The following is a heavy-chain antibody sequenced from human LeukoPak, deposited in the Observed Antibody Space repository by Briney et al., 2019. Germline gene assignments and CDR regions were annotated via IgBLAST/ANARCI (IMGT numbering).Heavy chain of an antibody. CDR2: IYSGGST. CDR1: GFTVSSNY. D-gene: IGHD2-21*02. J-gene: IGHJ5*02. V-gene: IGHV3-66*01. CDR3: ARDSVVTASVRWFDP. Sequence: PGGSLRLSCAASGFTVSSNYMSWVRQAPGKGLEWVSVIYSGGSTYYADSVKGRFTISRDNSKNTLYLQMNSLRAEDTAVYYCARDSVVTASVRWFDPWGQGTLVTVSS.